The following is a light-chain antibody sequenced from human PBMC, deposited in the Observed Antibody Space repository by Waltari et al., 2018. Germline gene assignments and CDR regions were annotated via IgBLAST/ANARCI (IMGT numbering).Light chain of an antibody. V-gene: IGLV2-23*02. CDR3: FSYAGSNSFA. Sequence: QSALTQPASVSGSPGPSITVSCIGTSNDIGRYNFVSWFQQHPGRAPKLMIFDVSERPLGVSNRFSGSKSGNTASLTISGLQAEDEADYYCFSYAGSNSFAFGGGTRVTVL. CDR2: DVS. J-gene: IGLJ2*01. CDR1: SNDIGRYNF.